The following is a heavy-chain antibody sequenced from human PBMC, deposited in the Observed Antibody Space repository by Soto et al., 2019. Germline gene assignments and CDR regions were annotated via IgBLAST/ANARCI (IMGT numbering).Heavy chain of an antibody. Sequence: GGSLRLSCAASGFTFDDYAMHWDRQAPGKGLEWVSGISWNSGSIGYADSVKGRFTISRDNAKNSLYLQMNSLRAEDTALYYCPKDERRPWYSGIAFDIWGQGTMVT. V-gene: IGHV3-9*01. CDR2: ISWNSGSI. CDR1: GFTFDDYA. J-gene: IGHJ3*02. D-gene: IGHD1-26*01. CDR3: PKDERRPWYSGIAFDI.